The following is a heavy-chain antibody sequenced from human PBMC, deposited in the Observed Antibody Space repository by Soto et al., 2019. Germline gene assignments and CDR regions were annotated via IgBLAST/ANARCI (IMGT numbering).Heavy chain of an antibody. J-gene: IGHJ4*02. D-gene: IGHD3-3*01. CDR2: IVPMFGTS. Sequence: QERLVQSGAEVRKPGSSVKVSCKVTGGTSTRYAINWVRQAPGKGLEWMGGIVPMFGTSKYAQKFQGRVTITADTSTNIAYMELRSLRSEDTAVYYCNRGSEYDFWSGLWGQGTLVSVSS. V-gene: IGHV1-69*06. CDR1: GGTSTRYA. CDR3: NRGSEYDFWSGL.